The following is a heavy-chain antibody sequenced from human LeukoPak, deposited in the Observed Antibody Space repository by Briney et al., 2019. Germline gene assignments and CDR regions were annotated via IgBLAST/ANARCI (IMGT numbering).Heavy chain of an antibody. CDR1: GFTFSSYA. Sequence: PGGSLRLSCAASGFTFSSYAMHWVRQAPGKGLEWVAVISYDGSNKYYADSVKGRFTISRDNSKNTLYLQMNSLRAEDTAVYYCAREDIVVVVAAMAQGPYDYWGQGTLVTVSS. V-gene: IGHV3-30*04. CDR2: ISYDGSNK. D-gene: IGHD2-15*01. J-gene: IGHJ4*02. CDR3: AREDIVVVVAAMAQGPYDY.